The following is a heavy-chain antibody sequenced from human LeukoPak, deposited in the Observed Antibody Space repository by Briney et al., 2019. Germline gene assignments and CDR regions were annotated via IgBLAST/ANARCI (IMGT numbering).Heavy chain of an antibody. CDR3: ARDLSPGFLDY. CDR2: IWYDGSNK. Sequence: PGGSLRLSCAASGFTFSSYAMHWVRQAPGKGLEWVAVIWYDGSNKYYADSVKGRFTISRDNSKSTLYLQMNSLRAEDTAVYYCARDLSPGFLDYWGQGTLVTVSS. J-gene: IGHJ4*02. V-gene: IGHV3-33*08. D-gene: IGHD2-2*01. CDR1: GFTFSSYA.